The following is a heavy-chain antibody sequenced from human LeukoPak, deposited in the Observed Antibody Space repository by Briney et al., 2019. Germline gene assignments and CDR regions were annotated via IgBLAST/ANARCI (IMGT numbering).Heavy chain of an antibody. V-gene: IGHV1-2*02. Sequence: GASVKVSCKASGYTFTGYYMHRVRQAPGQGLEWMGWINPNSGGTNYAQKFQGGVTMTRDTSISTAYMELSRLRSDDTAVYYCARDEETYYYDSSGYYPWGQGTLVTVSS. J-gene: IGHJ5*02. CDR1: GYTFTGYY. D-gene: IGHD3-22*01. CDR3: ARDEETYYYDSSGYYP. CDR2: INPNSGGT.